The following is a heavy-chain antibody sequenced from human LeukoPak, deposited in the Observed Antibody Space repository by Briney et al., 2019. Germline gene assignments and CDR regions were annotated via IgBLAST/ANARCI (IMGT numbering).Heavy chain of an antibody. CDR2: ITPTSSYI. CDR3: ARLRRNNDNSGYYYYYDY. J-gene: IGHJ4*02. Sequence: GGSLRLACAVSGLTFSSYSFNWVRQAPGKGLEWVSSITPTSSYIYYADSVKGRFAISRDNAKNSLYLQMNSLRAEDTAVYYCARLRRNNDNSGYYYYYDYWGQGTLVTVSS. D-gene: IGHD3-22*01. V-gene: IGHV3-21*01. CDR1: GLTFSSYS.